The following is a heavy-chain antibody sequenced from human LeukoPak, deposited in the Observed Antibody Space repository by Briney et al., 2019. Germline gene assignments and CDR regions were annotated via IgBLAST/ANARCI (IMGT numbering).Heavy chain of an antibody. CDR2: ISAYNGNT. CDR1: GGTLKRHI. D-gene: IGHD3-3*01. CDR3: ARGHVLRFLGATDP. V-gene: IGHV1-18*04. Sequence: ASVKVSCKDSGGTLKRHIINWVRQDPGQGLEWMGWISAYNGNTNYAQKLQGRVTMTTDTSTSTAYMELRSLRSDDTAVYYCARGHVLRFLGATDPWGQGTLVTVSS. J-gene: IGHJ5*02.